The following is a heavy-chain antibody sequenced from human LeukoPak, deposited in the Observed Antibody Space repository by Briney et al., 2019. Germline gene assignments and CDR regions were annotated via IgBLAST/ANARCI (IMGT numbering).Heavy chain of an antibody. J-gene: IGHJ6*03. CDR3: ARVGGITLALAPSPFPDYNYYYMDV. CDR2: ISGAGATI. D-gene: IGHD3-10*01. V-gene: IGHV3-48*03. Sequence: GGSLRLSCAASGFTFSSYEMNWVRQAPGKGLEWVSYISGAGATIYYADSVKGRFTISRDNAKKSLYLQMNSLRAEDTAVYYCARVGGITLALAPSPFPDYNYYYMDVWGKGTTVTVSS. CDR1: GFTFSSYE.